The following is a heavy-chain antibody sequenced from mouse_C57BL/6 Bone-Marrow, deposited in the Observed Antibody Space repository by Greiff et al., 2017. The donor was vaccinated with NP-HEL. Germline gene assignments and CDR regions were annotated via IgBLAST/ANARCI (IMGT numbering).Heavy chain of an antibody. CDR3: AWGNWYFDV. CDR2: IDPSDSYT. CDR1: GYTFTSYW. J-gene: IGHJ1*03. V-gene: IGHV1-69*01. Sequence: VKLQQPGAELVMPGASVKLSCKASGYTFTSYWMHWVKQRPGQGLEWIGEIDPSDSYTNYNQKFKGKSTLTVDKSSSTAYMQLSSLTSEDSAGYYCAWGNWYFDVWGTGTTVTVSS.